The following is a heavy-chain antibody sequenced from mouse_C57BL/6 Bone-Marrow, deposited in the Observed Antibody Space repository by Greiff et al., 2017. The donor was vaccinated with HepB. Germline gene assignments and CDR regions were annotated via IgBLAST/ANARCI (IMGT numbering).Heavy chain of an antibody. CDR3: ARTYDSNYGCWYFDV. J-gene: IGHJ1*03. CDR1: GYTFTSYW. Sequence: QVQLQQPGAELVMPGASVKLSCKASGYTFTSYWMHWVKQRPGQGLEWIGEIDPSDSYTNYHQKFKGKSTLTVDKSSSTAYMPLSSLTSEDSAVYYCARTYDSNYGCWYFDVWGTGTTVTVSS. CDR2: IDPSDSYT. D-gene: IGHD2-5*01. V-gene: IGHV1-69*01.